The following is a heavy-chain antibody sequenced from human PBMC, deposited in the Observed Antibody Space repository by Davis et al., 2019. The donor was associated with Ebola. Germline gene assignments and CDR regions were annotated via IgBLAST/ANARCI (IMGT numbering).Heavy chain of an antibody. V-gene: IGHV7-4-1*02. D-gene: IGHD3-10*01. Sequence: AASVKVSCKASGYTFTSYYMHWVRQAPGQGLEWMGWINTNTGNPTYAQGFTGRFVFSLDTSVSTAYLKISSLKAEDTAVYYCARGPIWFGELFHLYYFDYWGQGTLVIVSS. CDR2: INTNTGNP. CDR1: GYTFTSYY. CDR3: ARGPIWFGELFHLYYFDY. J-gene: IGHJ4*02.